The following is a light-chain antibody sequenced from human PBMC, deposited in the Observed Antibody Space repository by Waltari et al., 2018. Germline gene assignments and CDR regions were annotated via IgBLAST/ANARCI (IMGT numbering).Light chain of an antibody. CDR2: ATS. CDR3: QQSHSSPLT. Sequence: DVQMTQSPSSLSASIGDRVTITCRASRSVIGYLNWYQQKPGKAPTLLIYATSRLERGVPSRFSGSGSGADYTLTISSLQPEDFATYYCQQSHSSPLTFGGGTKVEIK. CDR1: RSVIGY. V-gene: IGKV1-39*01. J-gene: IGKJ4*01.